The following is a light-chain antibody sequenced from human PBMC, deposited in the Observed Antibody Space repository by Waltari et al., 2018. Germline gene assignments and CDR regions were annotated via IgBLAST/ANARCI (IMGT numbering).Light chain of an antibody. J-gene: IGLJ3*02. V-gene: IGLV1-40*01. CDR3: QSYDSSLGGAWV. CDR2: DNN. CDR1: SSDIGAGYD. Sequence: QSVLTQPPSVSGAPGQRVTISCTGTSSDIGAGYDVHWYQQLPGPPPKLLIYDNNYRPSGVPDRFSGSKSATSASLVITGLQTEDEATYYCQSYDSSLGGAWVFGGGTKLTVL.